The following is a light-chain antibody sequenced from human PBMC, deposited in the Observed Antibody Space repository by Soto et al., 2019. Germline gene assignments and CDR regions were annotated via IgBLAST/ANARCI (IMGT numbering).Light chain of an antibody. Sequence: EIVMTQSPATLSVSPGERATLSCRASQTVSSNLAWYQQKPGQAPRLLLHGASTRATGVPARFSGSGSGTEFTLTLTSLQSEDFAFYYCQQYHNWPPQYTFGQGTKLQIK. J-gene: IGKJ2*01. CDR1: QTVSSN. CDR3: QQYHNWPPQYT. CDR2: GAS. V-gene: IGKV3-15*01.